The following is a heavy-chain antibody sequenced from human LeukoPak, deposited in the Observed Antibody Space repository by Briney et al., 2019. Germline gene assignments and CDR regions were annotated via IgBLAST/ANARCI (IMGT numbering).Heavy chain of an antibody. CDR3: ARDTLLYADSPDAFDM. D-gene: IGHD4-17*01. J-gene: IGHJ3*02. Sequence: GGSLRLSCAASGFTVSSNYMSWVRQAPGKGLEWVSYIGSSGSTVYYADSVKGRFTISRDNAKNSLYLQMNSLRDEDTAVYYCARDTLLYADSPDAFDMWGQGTMVTVSS. CDR1: GFTVSSNY. V-gene: IGHV3-11*04. CDR2: IGSSGSTV.